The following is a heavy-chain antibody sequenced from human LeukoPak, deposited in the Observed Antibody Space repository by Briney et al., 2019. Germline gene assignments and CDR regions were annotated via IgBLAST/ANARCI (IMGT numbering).Heavy chain of an antibody. V-gene: IGHV1/OR15-1*02. CDR3: ARDQGDNSYGYYAIWYAFDV. Sequence: ASVKVSCKASGYIFTDYYMHWVRQAPGQELGWMGRINPNSGGTNYAQKFQGRVTMTRDTSISTAYTELSSLRSEDTAVYYCARDQGDNSYGYYAIWYAFDVWGQGTMVTVSS. CDR1: GYIFTDYY. J-gene: IGHJ3*01. CDR2: INPNSGGT. D-gene: IGHD5-18*01.